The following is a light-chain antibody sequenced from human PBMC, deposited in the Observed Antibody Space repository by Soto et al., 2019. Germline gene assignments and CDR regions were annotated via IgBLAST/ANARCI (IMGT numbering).Light chain of an antibody. CDR2: DSA. J-gene: IGLJ2*01. Sequence: QSVLTQPPSVSAAPGQKDTISCSGTSSNIGDHYVSWYQQFPGAAPKLLIYDSAKRPSGIPERFSGSKYGTSATLDITGLQTGDEADYYCGTWDSSLSFVVFGGGTKLTVL. CDR3: GTWDSSLSFVV. V-gene: IGLV1-51*01. CDR1: SSNIGDHY.